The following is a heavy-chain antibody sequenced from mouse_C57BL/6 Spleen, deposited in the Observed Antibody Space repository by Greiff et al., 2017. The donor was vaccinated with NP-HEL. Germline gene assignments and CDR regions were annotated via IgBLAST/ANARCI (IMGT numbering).Heavy chain of an antibody. V-gene: IGHV2-2*01. D-gene: IGHD2-4*01. J-gene: IGHJ1*03. Sequence: VQLQQSGPGLVQPSQSLSITCTVSGFSLTSYGVHWVRQSPGKGLEWLGVIWSGGSTDYNAAFISRLSISKDNYKSQVFVKMNSLQADDTAIYYCASYDYGSYWYFDVWGTGTTVTVSS. CDR3: ASYDYGSYWYFDV. CDR2: IWSGGST. CDR1: GFSLTSYG.